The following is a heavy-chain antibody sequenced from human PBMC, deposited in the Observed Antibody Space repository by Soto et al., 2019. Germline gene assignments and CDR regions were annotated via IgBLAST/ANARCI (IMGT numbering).Heavy chain of an antibody. D-gene: IGHD3-3*01. J-gene: IGHJ6*03. Sequence: SETLSLTCTVSGGSISSDYWSWIRQPPGKGLEWIGYIYYSGSTNYNPSLKSRVTISVDTSKNQFSLKLSSVTAADTAVYYCARGGYYDFWSGYRSYYYYYYIDVWGKGTTVTVSS. CDR1: GGSISSDY. CDR2: IYYSGST. V-gene: IGHV4-59*08. CDR3: ARGGYYDFWSGYRSYYYYYYIDV.